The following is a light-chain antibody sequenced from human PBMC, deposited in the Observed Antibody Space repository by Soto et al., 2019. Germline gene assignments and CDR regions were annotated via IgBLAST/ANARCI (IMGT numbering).Light chain of an antibody. CDR1: QSVSSSY. V-gene: IGKV3-20*01. CDR3: QQYGRSPFT. J-gene: IGKJ3*01. CDR2: GAS. Sequence: EIVLTQSPGTLSLSPGERATLSCRASQSVSSSYLAWYQQKPGQGPRHLIYGASSRATGIPGRFSGSGSGTDVTLTISRLEPEDFAVYYCQQYGRSPFTFGPGTKVDIK.